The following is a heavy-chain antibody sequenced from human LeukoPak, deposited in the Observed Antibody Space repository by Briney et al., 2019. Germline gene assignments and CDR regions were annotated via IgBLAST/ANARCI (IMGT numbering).Heavy chain of an antibody. V-gene: IGHV3-30*18. D-gene: IGHD3-22*01. CDR3: AKDGIRYYYDSSGYYGDY. J-gene: IGHJ4*02. CDR1: GFSFRSYG. CDR2: ISYEGSNE. Sequence: GGSLRLSCAASGFSFRSYGMHWVRQAPGKGLEWVAVISYEGSNEYYADSVKGRFTISRDNSKNTLYLQMTSLRAEDTAVYYCAKDGIRYYYDSSGYYGDYWGQGILVTVSS.